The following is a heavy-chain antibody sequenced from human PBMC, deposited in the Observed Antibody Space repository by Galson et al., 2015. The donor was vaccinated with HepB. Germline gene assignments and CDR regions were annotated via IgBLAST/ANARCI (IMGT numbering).Heavy chain of an antibody. CDR3: ATEAGIFWPAPCDCYFDL. Sequence: SLRLSCAASGFTFSNYAMSWVRQAPGKGLEWVSGISDSGGTTFYADSVKGRFTISRDNSKNTLYLQMNSLRAEDTAVYYCATEAGIFWPAPCDCYFDLWGRGTLVTVSS. V-gene: IGHV3-23*01. J-gene: IGHJ2*01. CDR1: GFTFSNYA. D-gene: IGHD2-2*01. CDR2: ISDSGGTT.